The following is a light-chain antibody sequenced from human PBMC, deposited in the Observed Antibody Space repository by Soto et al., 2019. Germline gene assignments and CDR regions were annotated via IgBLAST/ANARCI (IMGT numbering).Light chain of an antibody. CDR2: SND. J-gene: IGLJ3*02. CDR3: AAWDARLNGVV. Sequence: QSVLTQPPSTSGTPGQRVTISCSGSSSNIGTNTVNWYQQVPGTAPQLLIYSNDQRPSGVPDRFSGSKSGTSVSLAISGLQSEDEADYFCAAWDARLNGVVFGGGTKLTVL. CDR1: SSNIGTNT. V-gene: IGLV1-44*01.